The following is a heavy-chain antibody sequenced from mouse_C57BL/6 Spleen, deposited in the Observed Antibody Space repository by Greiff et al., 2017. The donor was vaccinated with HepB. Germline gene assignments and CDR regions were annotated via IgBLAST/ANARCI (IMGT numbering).Heavy chain of an antibody. CDR1: GYTFTSYG. V-gene: IGHV1-81*01. J-gene: IGHJ2*01. Sequence: VQLKESGAELARPGASVKLSCKASGYTFTSYGISWVKQRTGQGLEWIGEIYPRSGNTYYNEKFKGKATLTADKSSSTAYMELRSLTSEDSAVYFCAREGLLLRYLFDYWGQGTTLTVSS. CDR3: AREGLLLRYLFDY. D-gene: IGHD1-1*01. CDR2: IYPRSGNT.